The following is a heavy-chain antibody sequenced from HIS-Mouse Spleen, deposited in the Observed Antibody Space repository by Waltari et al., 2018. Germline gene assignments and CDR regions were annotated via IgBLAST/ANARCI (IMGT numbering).Heavy chain of an antibody. J-gene: IGHJ5*02. CDR2: IWYDGSNK. D-gene: IGHD1-26*01. CDR1: GFTFSSYG. Sequence: QVQLVESGGGVVQPGRSLRLSCAASGFTFSSYGMHWVRQAPGKGLEWVAVIWYDGSNKYYADSVKGRFTISRDNSKNTLYLQMNSLRAEDTAVYYCAKDGGIVGATGSSWFDPWGQGT. V-gene: IGHV3-33*06. CDR3: AKDGGIVGATGSSWFDP.